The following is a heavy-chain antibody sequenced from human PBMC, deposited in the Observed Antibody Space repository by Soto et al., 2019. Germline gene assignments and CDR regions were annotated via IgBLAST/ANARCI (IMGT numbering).Heavy chain of an antibody. CDR3: ARDRESNPTEY. D-gene: IGHD4-4*01. Sequence: ASVKVSCKASGYTFTSYGISWVAQAPGQGLEWRGWISAYNGNTNYAQTFEGRVTTTTDTSTSTAYMELRSLRSDDPAVYYCARDRESNPTEYWGQGTMVTVSS. CDR1: GYTFTSYG. J-gene: IGHJ4*02. V-gene: IGHV1-18*01. CDR2: ISAYNGNT.